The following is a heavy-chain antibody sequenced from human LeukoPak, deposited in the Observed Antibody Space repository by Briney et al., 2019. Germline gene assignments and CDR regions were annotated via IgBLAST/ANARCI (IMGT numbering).Heavy chain of an antibody. Sequence: SETLSLTCSVYGESFSGYYWSWIRQPPGKGLEWIGEINHSGSTNYNPSLKSRVTISLDTSKNQFSLKLSSVTAADTAVYYCARTGRPIAASHGAAGYWGQGTLVTVSS. CDR3: ARTGRPIAASHGAAGY. CDR1: GESFSGYY. J-gene: IGHJ4*02. CDR2: INHSGST. V-gene: IGHV4-34*01. D-gene: IGHD6-6*01.